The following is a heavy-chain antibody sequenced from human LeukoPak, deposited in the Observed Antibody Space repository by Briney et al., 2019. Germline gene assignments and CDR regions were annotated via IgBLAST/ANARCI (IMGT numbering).Heavy chain of an antibody. Sequence: SETLSLTCTVSGGSITSYYWSWIRQPPGKGLEWIGYTYYSGSTNYNPSLKSRVTISVDTSKNQFSLKLSSVTAADTAVYYCVREYDILTGSLGYWGQGTLVTVSS. D-gene: IGHD3-9*01. V-gene: IGHV4-59*12. CDR3: VREYDILTGSLGY. J-gene: IGHJ4*02. CDR2: TYYSGST. CDR1: GGSITSYY.